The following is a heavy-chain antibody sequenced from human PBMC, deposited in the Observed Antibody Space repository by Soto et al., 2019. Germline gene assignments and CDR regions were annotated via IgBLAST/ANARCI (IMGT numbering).Heavy chain of an antibody. J-gene: IGHJ6*02. Sequence: QVQLEQSGAEVKKPGSSVKVSCKASGGTFSTSAISWVRQAPGQGLEWMGGIMPIFRTPDYEKKFQGRVTITADESTSIAYMELSGLRSDDTAGYYCARDKDRQQLGGNYYYMLDVWGQGTTVTVSS. CDR3: ARDKDRQQLGGNYYYMLDV. CDR1: GGTFSTSA. CDR2: IMPIFRTP. D-gene: IGHD3-3*02. V-gene: IGHV1-69*13.